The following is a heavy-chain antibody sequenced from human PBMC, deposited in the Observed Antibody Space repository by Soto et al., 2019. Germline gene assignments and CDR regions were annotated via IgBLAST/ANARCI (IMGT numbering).Heavy chain of an antibody. CDR3: ARWVGFGPN. V-gene: IGHV3-23*01. CDR1: GFTFSSYA. Sequence: EVQLLESGGGLVEPGGSLRLSCAASGFTFSSYAMSWVRQAPGKGLEWVSAISDSGDSTYYADSVKGRFTISRDNSKNTLYLQMNSLRAEDTAVYYCARWVGFGPNWGQGTLVTVSS. D-gene: IGHD3-10*01. CDR2: ISDSGDST. J-gene: IGHJ4*02.